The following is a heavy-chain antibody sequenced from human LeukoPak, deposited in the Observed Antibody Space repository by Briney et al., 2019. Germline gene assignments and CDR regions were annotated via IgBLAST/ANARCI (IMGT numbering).Heavy chain of an antibody. CDR2: ISGSGGST. Sequence: GGSLRLSCTASGFTFSSYAMSWVRQAPGKGLEWVSAISGSGGSTYYADSVKGRFTISRDNSKNTLYLQMNSLKTEDTAVYYGTRDQTPYYWGQGTLVTVSS. J-gene: IGHJ4*02. CDR1: GFTFSSYA. CDR3: TRDQTPYY. V-gene: IGHV3-23*01.